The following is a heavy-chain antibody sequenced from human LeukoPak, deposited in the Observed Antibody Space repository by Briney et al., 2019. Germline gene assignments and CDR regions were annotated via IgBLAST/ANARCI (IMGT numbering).Heavy chain of an antibody. D-gene: IGHD3-16*01. J-gene: IGHJ3*02. Sequence: PSETLSLTFTVSGGSISSYYWSWIRQPAGKGLEWIGRMYTSGNTNYNPSLKSRVTISVDTSKNQFSLKLSSVTAADTAVYYCARQAITFGGASAFDIWGQGTMVTVSS. V-gene: IGHV4-4*07. CDR1: GGSISSYY. CDR2: MYTSGNT. CDR3: ARQAITFGGASAFDI.